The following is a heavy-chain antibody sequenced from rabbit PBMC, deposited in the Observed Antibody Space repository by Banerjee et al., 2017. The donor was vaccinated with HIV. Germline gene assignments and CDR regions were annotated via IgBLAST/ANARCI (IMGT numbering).Heavy chain of an antibody. V-gene: IGHV1S45*01. CDR3: ARNYVNVFDP. D-gene: IGHD1-1*01. CDR2: INVITGRA. J-gene: IGHJ2*01. Sequence: QEQLVESGGGLVQPEGSLKLSCTASGFSFSDKAVMCWVRQAPGKGLEWIACINVITGRAVYASWAKGRFTFSKTSSTTVTLQMTSLTAADTATYFCARNYVNVFDPWGQGTLVTVS. CDR1: GFSFSDKAV.